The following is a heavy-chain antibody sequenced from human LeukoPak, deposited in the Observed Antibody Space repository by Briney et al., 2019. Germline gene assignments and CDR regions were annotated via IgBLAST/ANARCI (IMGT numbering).Heavy chain of an antibody. V-gene: IGHV3-48*01. Sequence: GGSLRLSCAASGFTFSDSMNWVRRAPGKGLEWISYIGIDSGNTNYADSVKGRFTISGDKAKNSLYLQMNSLRVEDTAVYYCARDYKYAFDNWGQGTLVTVSS. CDR1: GFTFSDS. J-gene: IGHJ4*02. CDR2: IGIDSGNT. D-gene: IGHD5-24*01. CDR3: ARDYKYAFDN.